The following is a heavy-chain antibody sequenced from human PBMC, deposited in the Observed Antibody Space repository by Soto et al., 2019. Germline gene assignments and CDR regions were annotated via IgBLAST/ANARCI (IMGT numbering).Heavy chain of an antibody. CDR2: IYYSGST. D-gene: IGHD7-27*01. V-gene: IGHV4-61*01. CDR1: GGSVSSGSYY. Sequence: QVQLQESGPGLVKPSETLSLTCTVSGGSVSSGSYYWSWIRQPPGKGLEWIGYIYYSGSTNYNPSLKSRVPISVDTSRNQFSLKLSSVTAADTAVYYCARESLLGILPTGWFDPWGQGTLVTVSS. J-gene: IGHJ5*02. CDR3: ARESLLGILPTGWFDP.